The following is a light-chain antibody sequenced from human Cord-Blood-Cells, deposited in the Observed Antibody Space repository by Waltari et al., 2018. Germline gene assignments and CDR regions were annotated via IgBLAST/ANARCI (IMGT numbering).Light chain of an antibody. J-gene: IGLJ1*01. Sequence: QSALTQPASVSGSPGQSIPISCTGTSSDVGGYNYVSWYQQHPGKAPKLMIYEVSNRHSGVSNRFSGSKSGNTASLTISGLQAEDEADYYCSSYTSSSTLGVFGTGTKVTVL. CDR3: SSYTSSSTLGV. CDR2: EVS. V-gene: IGLV2-14*01. CDR1: SSDVGGYNY.